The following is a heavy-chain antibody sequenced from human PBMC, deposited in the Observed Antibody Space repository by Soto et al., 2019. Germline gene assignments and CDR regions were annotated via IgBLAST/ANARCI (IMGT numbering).Heavy chain of an antibody. CDR1: GYTFTGYY. J-gene: IGHJ6*01. V-gene: IGHV1-2*04. D-gene: IGHD5-18*01. Sequence: ASVKVSCKASGYTFTGYYMHWVRQAPGQGLEWMGWINPNSGGTNYAQKFQGWVTMTRDTSISTAYMELSRLRSDDTAVYYCARDREIRESYGMDVWGQGTTVTVSS. CDR2: INPNSGGT. CDR3: ARDREIRESYGMDV.